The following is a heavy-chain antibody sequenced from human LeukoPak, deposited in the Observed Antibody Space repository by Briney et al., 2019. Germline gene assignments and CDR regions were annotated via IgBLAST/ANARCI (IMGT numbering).Heavy chain of an antibody. CDR2: IYHSGST. Sequence: SETLSLTCTVSGYSISSGYYWGWIRQPPGKGLEWIGSIYHSGSTYYNPSLKSRVTISVDTSKNQFSLKLSSVTAADTAVYYCARAVGFYSSSWRDFDYWGQGTLVTVSS. CDR3: ARAVGFYSSSWRDFDY. CDR1: GYSISSGYY. V-gene: IGHV4-38-2*02. D-gene: IGHD6-13*01. J-gene: IGHJ4*02.